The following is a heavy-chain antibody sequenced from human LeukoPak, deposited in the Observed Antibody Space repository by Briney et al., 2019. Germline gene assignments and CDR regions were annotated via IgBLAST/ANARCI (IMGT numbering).Heavy chain of an antibody. CDR3: ARFGVDYDMDV. Sequence: SSETLSLTCGVSGGSISGHYWTWIRQPPGKGLEWIGQIHYTGKPDYNPSLKSRITISVDTSKNQVSLQVSSVTAADSAIYYCARFGVDYDMDVWGHGTTVTVFS. CDR1: GGSISGHY. J-gene: IGHJ6*02. D-gene: IGHD3-16*01. V-gene: IGHV4-59*11. CDR2: IHYTGKP.